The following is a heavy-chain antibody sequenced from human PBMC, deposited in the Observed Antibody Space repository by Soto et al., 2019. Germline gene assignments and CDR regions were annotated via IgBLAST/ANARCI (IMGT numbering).Heavy chain of an antibody. J-gene: IGHJ4*02. V-gene: IGHV3-49*03. CDR3: NRAILVDIMYYFEY. Sequence: WCXRVSGTAAVVTLFGYSRMLFRHAPGKGLECVGFIRSEAYGWTTEYAVSVKGRFTISRDDLKSVAYLQMNSLKTADTAVYLCNRAILVDIMYYFEYWGQRSLV. CDR1: VVTLFGYS. CDR2: IRSEAYGWTT. D-gene: IGHD5-12*01.